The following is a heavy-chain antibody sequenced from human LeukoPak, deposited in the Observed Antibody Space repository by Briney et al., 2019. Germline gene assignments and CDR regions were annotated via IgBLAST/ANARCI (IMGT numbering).Heavy chain of an antibody. CDR1: GYSISSGYY. J-gene: IGHJ4*02. D-gene: IGHD2-2*01. Sequence: SETLSLTCTVSGYSISSGYYWGWIRQPPGKGLEWIGEINHSGSTTYNPSLKSRVTISVDTSKNQFSLKLSSVTAADTAVYYCARQTPKGVVVPADEYYFDYWGQGTLVTVSS. V-gene: IGHV4-38-2*02. CDR3: ARQTPKGVVVPADEYYFDY. CDR2: INHSGST.